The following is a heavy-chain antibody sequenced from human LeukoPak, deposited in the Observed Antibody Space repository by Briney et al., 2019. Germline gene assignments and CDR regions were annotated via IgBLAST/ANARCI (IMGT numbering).Heavy chain of an antibody. CDR2: ISWNSGSI. CDR3: AKDLYGDYGEYYFDY. J-gene: IGHJ4*02. Sequence: PGRSLRLSCAASGFTFDDYAMHWVRQAPGKGLEWVSGISWNSGSIGYADSVKGRFTISGDNAKNSLYLQMNSLRAEDTALYYCAKDLYGDYGEYYFDYWGQGTLVTVSS. D-gene: IGHD4-17*01. V-gene: IGHV3-9*01. CDR1: GFTFDDYA.